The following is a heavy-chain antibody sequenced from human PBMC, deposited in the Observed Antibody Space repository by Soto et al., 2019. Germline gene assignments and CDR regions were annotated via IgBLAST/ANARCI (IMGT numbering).Heavy chain of an antibody. Sequence: PGGSLRLSWAASGLTFSSYYMHWGRQAPGKGLEWAAAITSDGGNKVYGDSAKGRFTISRDNSKNTVDLQMNSLRVEETGIYYCATVGLGVSSGWSGFDYWGQGTLVTVSS. J-gene: IGHJ4*02. CDR2: ITSDGGNK. V-gene: IGHV3-30*03. D-gene: IGHD6-19*01. CDR1: GLTFSSYY. CDR3: ATVGLGVSSGWSGFDY.